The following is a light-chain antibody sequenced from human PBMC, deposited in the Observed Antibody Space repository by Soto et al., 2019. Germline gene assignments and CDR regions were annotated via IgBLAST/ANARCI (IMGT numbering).Light chain of an antibody. CDR1: QGISTY. V-gene: IGKV1-12*01. Sequence: DIQMTQSPSSVSASIGDRVTITCRASQGISTYLAWYQQKPGKAPTLLISSASSLQSGLPSRFSGSGSGTDFTLTINGLQPEDFATFFCQQANSFPLTFGGGTKVEIK. J-gene: IGKJ4*01. CDR3: QQANSFPLT. CDR2: SAS.